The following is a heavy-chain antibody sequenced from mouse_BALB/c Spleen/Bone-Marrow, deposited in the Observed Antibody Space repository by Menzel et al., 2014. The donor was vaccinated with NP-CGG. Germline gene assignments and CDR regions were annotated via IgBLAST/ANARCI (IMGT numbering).Heavy chain of an antibody. Sequence: QVQLKESGAELAKPGASVKMSCKASGYTFTIYWMHWVKQRPGQGLEWTGYINPSTGYTEYNQKFKDKATLTADKSSSTAYMQLSSLTSEDSAVYYCARYGGRSYDGFAYWGQGTLVTVSA. CDR3: ARYGGRSYDGFAY. V-gene: IGHV1-7*01. D-gene: IGHD2-12*01. J-gene: IGHJ3*01. CDR1: GYTFTIYW. CDR2: INPSTGYT.